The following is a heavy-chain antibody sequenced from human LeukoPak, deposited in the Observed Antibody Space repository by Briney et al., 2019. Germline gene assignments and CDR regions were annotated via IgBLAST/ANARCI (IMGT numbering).Heavy chain of an antibody. V-gene: IGHV1-69*05. Sequence: ASVKVSCKASGGAFSSYAISWVRQAPGQGLEWMGGIIPIFGTANYAQKFQGRVTITTDESTSTAYMELSSLRSEDTAVYYCARYMDIVVVPAAKWESAFDIWGQGTMVTVSS. CDR2: IIPIFGTA. CDR3: ARYMDIVVVPAAKWESAFDI. J-gene: IGHJ3*02. CDR1: GGAFSSYA. D-gene: IGHD2-2*03.